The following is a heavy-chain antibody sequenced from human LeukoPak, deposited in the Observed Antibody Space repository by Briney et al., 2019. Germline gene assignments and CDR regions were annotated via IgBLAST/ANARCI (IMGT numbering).Heavy chain of an antibody. CDR2: ISSSSTI. CDR3: ARSLYYYYYYMDV. J-gene: IGHJ6*03. V-gene: IGHV3-48*01. CDR1: GFTFSSYS. Sequence: GGSLRLSCAASGFTFSSYSMNWVRQAPGKGLEWVSYISSSSTIYYADSVKGRFTISRDNAKNSLYLQMNSLRAEDTAVYYCARSLYYYYYYMDVWGKGTTVTISS.